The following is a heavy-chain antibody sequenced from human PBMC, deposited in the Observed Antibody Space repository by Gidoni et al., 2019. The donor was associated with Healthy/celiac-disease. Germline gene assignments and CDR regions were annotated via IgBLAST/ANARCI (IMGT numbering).Heavy chain of an antibody. J-gene: IGHJ3*02. Sequence: EVQLVESGGGLVQPGRSLILSCAASGFTFAYYAMQWGRQAPGKGLEWVSGSSWNSGSIGYADTVKGRFTISRDNAKNSMYLQMNSLRAEDTALYYCAKDGYADWGLDAFDIWGQGTMVTVSS. CDR1: GFTFAYYA. CDR3: AKDGYADWGLDAFDI. D-gene: IGHD7-27*01. CDR2: SSWNSGSI. V-gene: IGHV3-9*01.